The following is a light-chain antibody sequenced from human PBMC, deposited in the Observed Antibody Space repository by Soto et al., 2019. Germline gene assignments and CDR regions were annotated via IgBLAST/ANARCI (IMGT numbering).Light chain of an antibody. CDR1: QSISSY. V-gene: IGKV1-39*01. J-gene: IGKJ1*01. Sequence: IQITVGPSSLSASVKDRVTITCRASQSISSYLNWYQQKPGKAPKLLIYAASSLQSGVPSRFSGSGSGTDFTLTISSLQPEDFTTYYCQLSYSTPRSFAQGGKVDIK. CDR3: QLSYSTPRS. CDR2: AAS.